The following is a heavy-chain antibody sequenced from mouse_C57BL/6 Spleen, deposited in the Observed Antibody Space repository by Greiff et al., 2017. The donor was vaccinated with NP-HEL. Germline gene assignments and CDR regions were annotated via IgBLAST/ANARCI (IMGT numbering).Heavy chain of an antibody. CDR2: INPNYGTT. CDR1: GYSFTDYN. V-gene: IGHV1-39*01. Sequence: VQLKQSGPELVKPGASVKISCKASGYSFTDYNMNWVKQSNGKSLEWIGVINPNYGTTSYNQKFKGKATLTVDQSSSTAYMQLNSLTSEDSAVYYCAREGYYGSSIYAMDYWGQGTSVTVSS. D-gene: IGHD1-1*01. CDR3: AREGYYGSSIYAMDY. J-gene: IGHJ4*01.